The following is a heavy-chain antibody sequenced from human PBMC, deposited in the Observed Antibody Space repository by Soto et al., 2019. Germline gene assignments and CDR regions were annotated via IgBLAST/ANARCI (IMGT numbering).Heavy chain of an antibody. CDR1: GYTFTSYS. Sequence: QAQLVQSGAEVKKPGASVKVSCKASGYTFTSYSMHWVRQAPGQRLEWMGWINAGNGNTKYSQKLHGRVTITRDTSATTAYMELSSLRSADTAVDYCARGLEATDDYWGQGTLVTVSS. CDR2: INAGNGNT. J-gene: IGHJ4*02. CDR3: ARGLEATDDY. D-gene: IGHD1-26*01. V-gene: IGHV1-3*01.